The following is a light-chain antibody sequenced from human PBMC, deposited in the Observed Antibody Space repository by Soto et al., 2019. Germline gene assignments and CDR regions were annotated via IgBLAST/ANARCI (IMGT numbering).Light chain of an antibody. CDR1: QSISSW. Sequence: DIQMTQSPSTLSASVGDRVTITCWAGQSISSWLAWYQQKPGKAPKLLIYDASSLESGVPSRFSGSGSGTEFTLTISSLQPDDFATYYCQQYNSYWTFGQGTKVEIK. CDR3: QQYNSYWT. J-gene: IGKJ1*01. CDR2: DAS. V-gene: IGKV1-5*01.